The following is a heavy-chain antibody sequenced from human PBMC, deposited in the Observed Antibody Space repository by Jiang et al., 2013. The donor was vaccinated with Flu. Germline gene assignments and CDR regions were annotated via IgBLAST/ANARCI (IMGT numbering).Heavy chain of an antibody. CDR1: GGSFSVYY. CDR3: ARLAITIFGNHFDH. J-gene: IGHJ4*02. D-gene: IGHD3-3*01. V-gene: IGHV4-34*01. CDR2: IDDRGSV. Sequence: KPSETLSLTCGVYGGSFSVYYWSWIRQSPGKGLEWIGEIDDRGSVNYNPSLESRVTISVDTSKNQFSLNLTSVTAADTAVYYCARLAITIFGNHFDHWGQGALVTVSS.